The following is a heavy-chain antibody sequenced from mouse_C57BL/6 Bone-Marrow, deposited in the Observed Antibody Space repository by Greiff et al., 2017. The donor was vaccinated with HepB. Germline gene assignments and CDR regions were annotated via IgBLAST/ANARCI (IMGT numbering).Heavy chain of an antibody. CDR3: ASYIEPNCFFDY. V-gene: IGHV7-3*01. Sequence: EVKLVESGGGLVQPGGSLSFSCAASGFTFTDYYMSWVRQPPGKALEWLGFIRNKANGYTTEYSASVKGQFTISRANYESILYLQMNALRAVDSATDYCASYIEPNCFFDYWGQGTTLTVSS. CDR1: GFTFTDYY. D-gene: IGHD4-1*02. J-gene: IGHJ2*01. CDR2: IRNKANGYTT.